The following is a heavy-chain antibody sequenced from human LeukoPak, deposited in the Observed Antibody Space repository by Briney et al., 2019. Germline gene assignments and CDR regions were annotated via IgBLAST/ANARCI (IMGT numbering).Heavy chain of an antibody. V-gene: IGHV3-30-3*01. CDR2: ISYDGSNK. Sequence: GRSLRLSCAASGFTFSSYAMHWVRQAPGKGLEWVAVISYDGSNKYYADSVKGRFTISRDNSKNTLYLQMNSLRVEDTAVYYCARAAGWLDPWGRGTLVTVPS. CDR1: GFTFSSYA. J-gene: IGHJ5*01. CDR3: ARAAGWLDP. D-gene: IGHD6-13*01.